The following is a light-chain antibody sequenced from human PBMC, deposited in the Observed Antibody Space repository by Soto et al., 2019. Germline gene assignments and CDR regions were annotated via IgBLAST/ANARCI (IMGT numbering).Light chain of an antibody. V-gene: IGKV1-6*01. CDR3: LQDYNYPRT. J-gene: IGKJ1*01. CDR1: QGIRND. CDR2: AAS. Sequence: AIEMTQSPSSLSASVGDRITITCRASQGIRNDLGWYQQKPGKAPKLLIYAASSLQSGVPSRFSGSGSGTDFTLTISSLQPEDFATYYCLQDYNYPRTFGQGTKVDIK.